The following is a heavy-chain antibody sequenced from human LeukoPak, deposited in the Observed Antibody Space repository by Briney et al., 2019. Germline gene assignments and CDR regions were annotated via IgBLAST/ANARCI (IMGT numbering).Heavy chain of an antibody. CDR1: GYTFTIYF. J-gene: IGHJ6*02. D-gene: IGHD4-23*01. V-gene: IGHV1-46*01. CDR3: AREPYSGWRLDKFPYYGMDV. CDR2: INPSGGST. Sequence: GASVNVSCTASGYTFTIYFMHRVRQAPGQGPEWMGLINPSGGSTSYAQKFQGRVTMTRDMSKNTVYMDLSSLRSDDTAVYYCAREPYSGWRLDKFPYYGMDVWGQGTTVIVSS.